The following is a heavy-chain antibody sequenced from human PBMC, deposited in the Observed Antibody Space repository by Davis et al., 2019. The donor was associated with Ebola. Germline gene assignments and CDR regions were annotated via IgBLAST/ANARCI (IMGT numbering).Heavy chain of an antibody. CDR1: GGSISRGGYS. Sequence: MPSETLSLTCAVPGGSISRGGYSWSWIRQPPGKRLEWIGFVYSSGSTYYNPSLESRLTMSVDTSKNQFSLKLRSVTAADMAVYYCARGGYSYGYFIVDYWGQGTLVTVSS. V-gene: IGHV4-30-4*07. CDR2: VYSSGST. D-gene: IGHD5-18*01. J-gene: IGHJ4*02. CDR3: ARGGYSYGYFIVDY.